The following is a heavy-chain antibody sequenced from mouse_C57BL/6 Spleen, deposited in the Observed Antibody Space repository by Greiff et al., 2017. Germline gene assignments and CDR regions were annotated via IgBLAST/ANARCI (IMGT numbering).Heavy chain of an antibody. CDR3: ARWVPYYAMDY. Sequence: VQLQQSGPELVKPGASVKISCKASGYTFTDYYMNWVKQSHGKSLEWIGDINPNNGGTSYNQKFKGKATLTVDKSSSTAYMELRSLTSEDAAVYYCARWVPYYAMDYWGQGTSVTVAS. CDR1: GYTFTDYY. CDR2: INPNNGGT. J-gene: IGHJ4*01. V-gene: IGHV1-26*01.